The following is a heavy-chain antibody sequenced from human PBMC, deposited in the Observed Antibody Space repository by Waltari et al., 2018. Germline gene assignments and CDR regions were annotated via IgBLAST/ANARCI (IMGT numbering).Heavy chain of an antibody. CDR3: ARGWLQVAPPYYYYMDV. J-gene: IGHJ6*03. Sequence: QVQLLQWGAGLLKPSATLSLTCAVYGGSFSGYYSSWLRQLPGKGLEWLGEINHNASPDYNPSLKSRATISIETSKNQFSLKLDSVTAADTGVYYCARGWLQVAPPYYYYMDVWDRGTAVTVSS. CDR1: GGSFSGYY. CDR2: INHNASP. V-gene: IGHV4-34*01. D-gene: IGHD6-19*01.